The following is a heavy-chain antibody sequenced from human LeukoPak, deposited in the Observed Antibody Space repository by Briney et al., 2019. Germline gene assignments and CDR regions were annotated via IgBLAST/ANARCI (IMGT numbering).Heavy chain of an antibody. CDR3: ATSFIAAAYYFDY. D-gene: IGHD6-13*01. Sequence: LSGGSLRLSCAASGFTFSSYGMHWVRQAPGKGLEWVAVISYDGSNKYYADSVKGRFTISRGNSKNTLYLQMNSLRAEDTAVYYCATSFIAAAYYFDYWGQGTLVTVSS. J-gene: IGHJ4*02. CDR1: GFTFSSYG. CDR2: ISYDGSNK. V-gene: IGHV3-30*03.